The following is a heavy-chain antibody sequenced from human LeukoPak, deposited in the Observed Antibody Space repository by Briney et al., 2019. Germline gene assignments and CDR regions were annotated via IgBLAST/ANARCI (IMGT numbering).Heavy chain of an antibody. V-gene: IGHV1-18*01. CDR1: GYPFTSYY. Sequence: ASVKVSCKASGYPFTSYYINWVRQAPGQGLEWMGWISAYNGDTNYAQNLQGRVTMTTDTSTDTAYMELRGLRSDDTAVYYCARDGLSYTNPNNWFDPWGQGTPVTVSS. CDR3: ARDGLSYTNPNNWFDP. CDR2: ISAYNGDT. D-gene: IGHD2-2*02. J-gene: IGHJ5*02.